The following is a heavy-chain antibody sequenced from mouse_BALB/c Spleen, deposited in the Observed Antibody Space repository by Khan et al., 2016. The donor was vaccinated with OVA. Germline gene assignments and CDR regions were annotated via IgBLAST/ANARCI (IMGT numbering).Heavy chain of an antibody. V-gene: IGHV2-6-1*01. Sequence: VQLKESGPGLVAPSQSLSITCTISGFSLTNYGIHWVRQPPGKGLEWLALVWSDGSTTYNSALKSRLTISKDKSKSQVFLKMNSLQTDDTAMYFCARQPYYHYNVMDYWGQGTSVTVSS. CDR1: GFSLTNYG. D-gene: IGHD2-10*01. CDR3: ARQPYYHYNVMDY. CDR2: VWSDGST. J-gene: IGHJ4*01.